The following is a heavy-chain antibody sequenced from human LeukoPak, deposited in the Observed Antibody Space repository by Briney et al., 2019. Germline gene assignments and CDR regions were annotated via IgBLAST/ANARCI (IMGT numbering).Heavy chain of an antibody. V-gene: IGHV3-21*01. CDR3: ARRGKSRAAAVDY. J-gene: IGHJ4*02. D-gene: IGHD6-13*01. CDR1: GFTFSSYS. CDR2: ISSSSCYI. Sequence: PGGSLRLSCAASGFTFSSYSMNWVRQAPGKGLEWVSSISSSSCYIYYADSVKGRFTISRDNAKNSLYLQMNSLRAEDTAVYYCARRGKSRAAAVDYWGQGTLVTVSS.